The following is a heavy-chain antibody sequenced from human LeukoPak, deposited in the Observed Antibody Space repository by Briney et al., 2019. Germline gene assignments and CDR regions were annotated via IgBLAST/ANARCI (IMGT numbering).Heavy chain of an antibody. CDR1: GFTFSNYW. CDR3: ARGYFGPEF. CDR2: INNDGSDT. V-gene: IGHV3-74*01. D-gene: IGHD3-9*01. J-gene: IGHJ4*02. Sequence: GGSLRLSCEASGFTFSNYWMHWVRQAPGKGLVWVSRINNDGSDTTYADAVKGRFTFSRDNAKNTLYLQMNSLRAEDTAVYYCARGYFGPEFWGQGTLVTVSS.